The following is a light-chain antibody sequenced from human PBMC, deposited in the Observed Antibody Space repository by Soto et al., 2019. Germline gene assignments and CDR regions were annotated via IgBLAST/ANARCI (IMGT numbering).Light chain of an antibody. CDR1: QSVNSY. CDR2: DAS. CDR3: QQRSNWPYT. Sequence: EIVLTQSPATLSSSPGERATLSCRASQSVNSYLAWYQQKPDQPPRLLIYDASNRATGIPGRFSGSGSETDFTLTISSLEPEDFAVYYCQQRSNWPYTFGQGTKLEIK. J-gene: IGKJ2*01. V-gene: IGKV3-11*01.